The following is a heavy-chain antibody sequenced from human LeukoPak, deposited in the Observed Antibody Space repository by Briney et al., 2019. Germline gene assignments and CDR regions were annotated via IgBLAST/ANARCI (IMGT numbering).Heavy chain of an antibody. CDR3: ARSIIRGVISPFDP. CDR2: INNSGST. Sequence: SETLSLTCAVYGGSFSGYYWNWIRQPPGKGLEWIGEINNSGSTNYNPSLKSRVTISRDTSKNQFSLKLSSVTAADTAVYYCARSIIRGVISPFDPWGQGTLVTVSS. J-gene: IGHJ5*02. V-gene: IGHV4-34*01. CDR1: GGSFSGYY. D-gene: IGHD3-10*01.